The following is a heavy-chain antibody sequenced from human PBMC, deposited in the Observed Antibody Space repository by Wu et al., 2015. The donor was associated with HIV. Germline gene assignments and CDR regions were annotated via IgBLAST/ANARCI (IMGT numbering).Heavy chain of an antibody. CDR3: ARAWPDCSSTSCYGFRYYYYMDV. CDR1: GGTFSSYA. D-gene: IGHD2-2*01. J-gene: IGHJ6*03. V-gene: IGHV1-69*12. CDR2: IIPIFGTA. Sequence: QVQLVQSGAEVKKPGSSVKVSCKASGGTFSSYAISWVRQAPGQGLEWMGGIIPIFGTANYAQKFQGRVTITADESTSTAYMELSSLRSEDTAVYYCARAWPDCSSTSCYGFRYYYYMDVWGKGTTVTVSS.